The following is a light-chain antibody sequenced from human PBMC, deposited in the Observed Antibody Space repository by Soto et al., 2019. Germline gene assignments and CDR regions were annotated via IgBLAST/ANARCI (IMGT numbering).Light chain of an antibody. J-gene: IGKJ1*01. CDR3: PNYNSELLT. Sequence: DIQMTQSPSSLSASVGDRVTITCRASQGISNYLAWYQQKPVKLPKLLIYAASTLQSGVPSRFSGSGSGTEFTLTISSLQPEDVATYYCPNYNSELLTFGQGTKVEIK. CDR2: AAS. CDR1: QGISNY. V-gene: IGKV1-27*01.